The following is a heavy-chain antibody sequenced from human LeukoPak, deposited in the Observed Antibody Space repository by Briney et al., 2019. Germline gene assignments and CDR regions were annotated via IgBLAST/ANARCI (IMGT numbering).Heavy chain of an antibody. Sequence: SQTLSLTCAISGDSVSSGSVTWSWIRQSPSRGLEWLGRTYYYRSEWHNDYAVSVKSRMIINPDTSKNQFSLHLKSTTPEDTAVYYCARDQSWITGFDVWGQGTIVTVSS. CDR3: ARDQSWITGFDV. CDR1: GDSVSSGSVT. V-gene: IGHV6-1*01. CDR2: TYYYRSEWHN. J-gene: IGHJ3*01. D-gene: IGHD3-16*01.